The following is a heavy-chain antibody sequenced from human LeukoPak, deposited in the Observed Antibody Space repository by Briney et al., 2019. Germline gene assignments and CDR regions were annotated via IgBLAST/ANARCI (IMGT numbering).Heavy chain of an antibody. V-gene: IGHV4-39*01. CDR2: VYYSGSA. Sequence: SETLSLTCTVSDDSITNTNYYWGWIRRPPGNGLEWIGSVYYSGSALHNPSLQSRVTLSVDTSKNQFSLKLISVTAADTAVYHCARHGGDASASSKFDYWGQGTPLIVSS. CDR1: DDSITNTNYY. D-gene: IGHD3-10*01. J-gene: IGHJ4*02. CDR3: ARHGGDASASSKFDY.